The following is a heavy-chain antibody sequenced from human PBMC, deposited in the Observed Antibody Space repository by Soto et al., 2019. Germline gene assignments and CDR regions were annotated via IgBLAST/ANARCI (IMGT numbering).Heavy chain of an antibody. CDR3: ARRHSLTAMAFRYYYFDY. J-gene: IGHJ4*02. V-gene: IGHV1-69*13. Sequence: GASVKVSCKASGGTFSSYAISWVRQAPGQGLEWMGGIIPIFGTANYAQKFQGRVTITADESTSTAYMELSSLRSEDTAVYYCARRHSLTAMAFRYYYFDYWGQGTLVTVSS. CDR1: GGTFSSYA. CDR2: IIPIFGTA. D-gene: IGHD5-18*01.